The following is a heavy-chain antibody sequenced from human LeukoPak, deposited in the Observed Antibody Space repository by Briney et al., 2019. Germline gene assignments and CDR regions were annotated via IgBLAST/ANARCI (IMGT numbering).Heavy chain of an antibody. J-gene: IGHJ4*02. D-gene: IGHD7-27*01. CDR1: GFTFSSYA. V-gene: IGHV3-64*01. Sequence: GGSLRLSCAASGFTFSSYAMHWVRQAPGKGLEYVSAISSNGGSTYYANSVKGRFTISRDNSKNTLYLQMGSLRAEDMAVYYCARYTGDLLAFDYWGQGTLVAVSS. CDR2: ISSNGGST. CDR3: ARYTGDLLAFDY.